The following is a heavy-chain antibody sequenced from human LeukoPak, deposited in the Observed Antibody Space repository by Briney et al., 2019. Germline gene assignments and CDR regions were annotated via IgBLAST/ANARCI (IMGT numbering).Heavy chain of an antibody. CDR1: GYTFTDSY. V-gene: IGHV1-2*02. J-gene: IGHJ4*02. CDR3: ARASYYYDSSGYPGYYFDY. D-gene: IGHD3-22*01. CDR2: INPNSGGT. Sequence: ASVKGSCTTFGYTFTDSYIHWVRQAPGQALEWMGWINPNSGGTNYAQKFQGRVTMTRDTSISTAYMELSRLRSDDTAVYYCARASYYYDSSGYPGYYFDYWGQGTLVTVSS.